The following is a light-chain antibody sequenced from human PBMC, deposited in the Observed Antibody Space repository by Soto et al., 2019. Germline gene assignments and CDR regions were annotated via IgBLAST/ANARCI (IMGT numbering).Light chain of an antibody. Sequence: QSALTQPRSVSGSPGQSVTISCTGTSSDVGGYKYVSWYQQHPGKAPKFMIYDVSKRPSGVPDRFSGSKSGNTATLTISGLQAEDEADYSCCSYAGSYAYVFGTGTKLTVL. CDR2: DVS. CDR3: CSYAGSYAYV. J-gene: IGLJ1*01. CDR1: SSDVGGYKY. V-gene: IGLV2-11*01.